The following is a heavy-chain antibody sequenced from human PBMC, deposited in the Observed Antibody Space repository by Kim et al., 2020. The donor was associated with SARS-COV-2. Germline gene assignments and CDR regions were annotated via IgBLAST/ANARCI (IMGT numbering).Heavy chain of an antibody. CDR3: AKDMAQRYYYYGMDV. CDR2: ISWNSGSI. V-gene: IGHV3-9*01. Sequence: GGSLRLSCAASGFTFDDYAMHWVRQAPGKGLEWVSGISWNSGSIGYADSVKGRFTISRDNAKNSLYLQMNSLRAEDTALYYCAKDMAQRYYYYGMDVWGQGTTVTVSS. CDR1: GFTFDDYA. J-gene: IGHJ6*02.